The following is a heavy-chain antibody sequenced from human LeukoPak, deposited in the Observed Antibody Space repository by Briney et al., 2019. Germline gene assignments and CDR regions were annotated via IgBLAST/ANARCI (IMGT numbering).Heavy chain of an antibody. CDR2: INHSGST. CDR3: ARGPDYYGMDV. CDR1: GGSFSGYY. J-gene: IGHJ6*02. Sequence: PSETLSLTCAVYGGSFSGYYWSWIRQPPGKGLEWIGEINHSGSTNYNPSLKSRVTISVDTSENQFSLKLSSVTAADTAVYYCARGPDYYGMDVWGQGTTVTVSS. V-gene: IGHV4-34*01.